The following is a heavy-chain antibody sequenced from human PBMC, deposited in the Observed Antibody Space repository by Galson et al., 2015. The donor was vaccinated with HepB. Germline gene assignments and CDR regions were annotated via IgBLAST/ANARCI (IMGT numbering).Heavy chain of an antibody. CDR3: ARDRAYSSSWYFMLVDY. Sequence: SLRLSCAASGFTFSSYWMSWVRQAPGKGLEWVANIKQDGSEKYYVDSVKGRFTISRDNAKNSLYLQMNSLRAEDTAVYYCARDRAYSSSWYFMLVDYWGQGTLVTVSS. V-gene: IGHV3-7*03. CDR1: GFTFSSYW. D-gene: IGHD6-13*01. J-gene: IGHJ4*02. CDR2: IKQDGSEK.